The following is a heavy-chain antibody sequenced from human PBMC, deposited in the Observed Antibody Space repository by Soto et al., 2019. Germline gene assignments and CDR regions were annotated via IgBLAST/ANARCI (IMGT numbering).Heavy chain of an antibody. V-gene: IGHV3-23*01. D-gene: IGHD2-2*01. CDR2: ISGTGDTT. J-gene: IGHJ4*02. CDR1: GFTFTNFA. Sequence: GGSLRLSCAASGFTFTNFAMNWVRQAPGKGLEWVSVISGTGDTTYNADSVKGRFTISRDNSMNTAFLQMSSLRAEDTALYYCAKGYCSSTSCSFDYWGQGTLVTVSS. CDR3: AKGYCSSTSCSFDY.